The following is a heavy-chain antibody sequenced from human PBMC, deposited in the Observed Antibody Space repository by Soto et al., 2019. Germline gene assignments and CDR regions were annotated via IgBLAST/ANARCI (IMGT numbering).Heavy chain of an antibody. CDR1: GFSLTTSGVG. J-gene: IGHJ5*01. CDR3: AHRDGFGAFDS. V-gene: IGHV2-5*02. Sequence: QITLKESGPTLVKPTQTLTLTCTFSGFSLTTSGVGVGWIRQPPGKALEWLALIYWDDDKRFSPSLKSRLTITKDPSRNQVVLTLTNMDPVDTATYFCAHRDGFGAFDSWGQGTLVTVSS. CDR2: IYWDDDK. D-gene: IGHD3-10*01.